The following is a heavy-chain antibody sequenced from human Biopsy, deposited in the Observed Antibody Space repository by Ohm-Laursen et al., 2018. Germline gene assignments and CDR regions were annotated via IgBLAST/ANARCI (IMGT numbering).Heavy chain of an antibody. D-gene: IGHD2-8*01. CDR2: INCKTGAT. J-gene: IGHJ4*02. V-gene: IGHV1-2*02. CDR1: SYTFTDYN. CDR3: ARDPLNGHKHFDY. Sequence: ASVKVSCKASSYTFTDYNIHWMRQAPGHGLEWLGYINCKTGATNYAQKLQGTVTMTRDTSISTAYLALGSLRSADTAIYYCARDPLNGHKHFDYWGQGSLVTVSS.